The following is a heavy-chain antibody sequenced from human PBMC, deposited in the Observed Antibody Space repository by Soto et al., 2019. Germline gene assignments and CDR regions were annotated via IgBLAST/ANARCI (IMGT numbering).Heavy chain of an antibody. Sequence: SETLSLTCTVSGDYVSSASYFWSWIRQPPGKGLEWIGYVSYTGNKNQKPSLRSRVTMSVDPSQNRFPLKLRSVTAADTAVYYCAVGYCESSTCSREYFQQWGQGTLVTVSS. V-gene: IGHV4-61*01. J-gene: IGHJ1*01. CDR2: VSYTGNK. CDR1: GDYVSSASYF. CDR3: AVGYCESSTCSREYFQQ. D-gene: IGHD2-2*01.